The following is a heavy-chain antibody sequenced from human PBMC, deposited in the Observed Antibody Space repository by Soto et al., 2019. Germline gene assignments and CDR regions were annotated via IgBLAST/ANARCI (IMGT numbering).Heavy chain of an antibody. CDR2: IYYSGST. V-gene: IGHV4-39*01. CDR3: ARTRAVWFDP. J-gene: IGHJ5*02. Sequence: QLQLQESGPGLVKPSETLSLTCTVSGGSISSSSYYWGWIRQPPGKGLEWIGSIYYSGSTYYNPSLKCRVTISVDTSKNQFSLKLSSVTAADTAVYYCARTRAVWFDPWGQGTLVTVSS. D-gene: IGHD6-19*01. CDR1: GGSISSSSYY.